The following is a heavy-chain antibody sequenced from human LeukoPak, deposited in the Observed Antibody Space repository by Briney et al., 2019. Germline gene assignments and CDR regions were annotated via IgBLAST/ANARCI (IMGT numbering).Heavy chain of an antibody. D-gene: IGHD6-13*01. CDR2: IYNSGST. V-gene: IGHV4-39*01. CDR3: ARQAYSSNLGWFDP. Sequence: KPSETLSLTCTVFCGSISSSSYYWGWIRPPPGKGLEWIGNIYNSGSTYYNPSLKSRVTISVDTSKNQFSLKLSSVTAADTAVYYCARQAYSSNLGWFDPWGQGTLVTVSS. CDR1: CGSISSSSYY. J-gene: IGHJ5*02.